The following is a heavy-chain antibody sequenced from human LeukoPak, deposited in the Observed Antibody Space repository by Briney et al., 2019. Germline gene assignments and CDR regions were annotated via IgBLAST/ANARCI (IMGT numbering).Heavy chain of an antibody. J-gene: IGHJ4*02. CDR1: GGSISSGGYY. Sequence: PSETLSLTCTVSGGSISSGGYYWSWVRQHPGKGLEWIGYIYYSGSTNYNPSLKSRVTISIDTSKNQFSLKLSSVTAADTAVYYCARDREWLAAHDYWGQGTLVTVSS. CDR2: IYYSGST. V-gene: IGHV4-61*08. D-gene: IGHD6-19*01. CDR3: ARDREWLAAHDY.